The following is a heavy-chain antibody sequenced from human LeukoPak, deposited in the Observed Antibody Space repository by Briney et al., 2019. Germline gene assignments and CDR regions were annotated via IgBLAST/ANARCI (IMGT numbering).Heavy chain of an antibody. CDR3: AIIYGYYFDY. V-gene: IGHV4-39*07. CDR1: GGSISSSSYY. CDR2: IYYSGST. J-gene: IGHJ4*02. D-gene: IGHD4-17*01. Sequence: SETLSLTCTVSGGSISSSSYYWGWIRQPPGKGLEWIGSIYYSGSTYYNPSLKSRVTISVDTSKNQFSLKLSSVTAADTAVYYCAIIYGYYFDYWGQGTLVTVSS.